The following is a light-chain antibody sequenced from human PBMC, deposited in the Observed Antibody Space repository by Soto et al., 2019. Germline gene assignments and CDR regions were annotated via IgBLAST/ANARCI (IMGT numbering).Light chain of an antibody. CDR2: AAS. V-gene: IGKV1-12*01. J-gene: IGKJ5*01. Sequence: DIQMPQSPSSVSASVGDRVTITCRASQGISSWLAWYQQKPGKAPKLLIYAASSLQSGVPSRFSGSGSGTDFTLTISRLEPEEFAVYYCQQYGSSPLTFGQGTRLEIK. CDR3: QQYGSSPLT. CDR1: QGISSW.